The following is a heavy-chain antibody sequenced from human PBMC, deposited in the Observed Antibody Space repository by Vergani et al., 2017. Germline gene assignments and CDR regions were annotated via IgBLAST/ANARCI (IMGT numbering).Heavy chain of an antibody. D-gene: IGHD1-1*01. CDR2: ISYDGTQK. J-gene: IGHJ1*01. V-gene: IGHV3-30*03. CDR1: GFTSSYYG. CDR3: ATKSXGTPGCQIGYFRE. Sequence: QVHLVESGGGVVQPGRSLRLSCVVPGFTSSYYGMHWVRQAPGKGLEWVAVISYDGTQKYYADSVKGRFTISRDNSKSTLYLQMNSLRTEDTAVYYCATKSXGTPGCQIGYFREWGQGTLVTVSS.